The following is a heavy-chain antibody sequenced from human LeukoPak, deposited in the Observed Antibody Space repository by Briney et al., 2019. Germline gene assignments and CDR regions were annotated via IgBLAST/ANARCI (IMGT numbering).Heavy chain of an antibody. Sequence: ASVKVSCKASGYTFTGYYIHWVRQAPGQGLEWMGWINPNSGDTSYVQKFQGRATMTRDTSITTAYMELSRLRSDDTAVYYCARGADFYDRSGYYLFDYWGQGTLVTVSS. D-gene: IGHD3-22*01. V-gene: IGHV1-2*02. CDR2: INPNSGDT. CDR1: GYTFTGYY. J-gene: IGHJ4*02. CDR3: ARGADFYDRSGYYLFDY.